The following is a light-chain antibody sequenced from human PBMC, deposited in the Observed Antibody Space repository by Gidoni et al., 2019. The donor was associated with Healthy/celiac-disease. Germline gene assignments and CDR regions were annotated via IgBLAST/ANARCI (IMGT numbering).Light chain of an antibody. CDR3: QQRSNWLWT. J-gene: IGKJ1*01. CDR1: QSVSSY. V-gene: IGKV3-11*01. CDR2: DAS. Sequence: EIVLTPSPATLSLSPGERATLSCRASQSVSSYLAWYQQKPGQAPRLLIYDASNRATGIPARFSGSGSGTDFTLTISSLEPEDFAVYYCQQRSNWLWTFXXXTKVEIK.